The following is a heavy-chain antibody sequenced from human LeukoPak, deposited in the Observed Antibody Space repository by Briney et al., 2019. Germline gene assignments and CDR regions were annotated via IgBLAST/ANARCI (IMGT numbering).Heavy chain of an antibody. J-gene: IGHJ3*02. CDR1: GGTFSSSA. D-gene: IGHD6-6*01. CDR2: IIPIFGTA. Sequence: SVKVSCKASGGTFSSSAISWVRQAPGQGLEWMGGIIPIFGTANYAQKFQGRVTITADESTSTAYMELSSLRSEDTAVYYCARAHLGIAARPGAFDIWGQGTMVTVSS. V-gene: IGHV1-69*13. CDR3: ARAHLGIAARPGAFDI.